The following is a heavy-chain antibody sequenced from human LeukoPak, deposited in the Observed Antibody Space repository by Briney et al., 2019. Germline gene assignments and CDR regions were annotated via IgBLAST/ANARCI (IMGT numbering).Heavy chain of an antibody. CDR2: IIPIFGTA. V-gene: IGHV1-69*13. CDR1: GGTFSSYA. J-gene: IGHJ4*02. Sequence: SVKVSCKASGGTFSSYAISWVRPAPGQGLEWMGGIIPIFGTANYAQKFQGRVTITADESTSTAYMELSSLRSEDTAVYYCASQYYYDSSGYYYVDYWGQGTLVTVSS. CDR3: ASQYYYDSSGYYYVDY. D-gene: IGHD3-22*01.